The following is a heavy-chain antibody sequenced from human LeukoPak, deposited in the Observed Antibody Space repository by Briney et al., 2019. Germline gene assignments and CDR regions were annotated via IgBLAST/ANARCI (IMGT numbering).Heavy chain of an antibody. D-gene: IGHD1-26*01. J-gene: IGHJ6*02. CDR3: ARDQKVGATPYFGMDV. Sequence: SVKVSCKASGGTFSSYVISWVRQAPGQGLEWMGGIIPIFGTANYAQKFQGRVTITADKSTSTAYMEVNSLKSEDTAVYYCARDQKVGATPYFGMDVWGRGTTVTVSS. CDR2: IIPIFGTA. V-gene: IGHV1-69*06. CDR1: GGTFSSYV.